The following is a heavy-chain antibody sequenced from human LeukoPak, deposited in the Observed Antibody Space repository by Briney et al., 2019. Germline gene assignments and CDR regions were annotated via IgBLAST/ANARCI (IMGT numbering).Heavy chain of an antibody. D-gene: IGHD6-19*01. CDR1: GFTFSSYA. CDR3: ARDRSEFIAVAGFYYYGMDV. V-gene: IGHV3-30-3*01. J-gene: IGHJ6*02. CDR2: ISYDGSNK. Sequence: GGSLRLSCAASGFTFSSYAMHWVRQAPGKGLEWVAVISYDGSNKYYADSVKGRFTISRDNSKNTLYLQMNSLRAEDTAVYYCARDRSEFIAVAGFYYYGMDVWGQGTTVTVSS.